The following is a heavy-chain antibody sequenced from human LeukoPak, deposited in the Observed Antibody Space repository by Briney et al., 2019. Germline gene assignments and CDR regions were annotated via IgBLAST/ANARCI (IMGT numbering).Heavy chain of an antibody. Sequence: PGGSLRLSCIPSGFTFGDHTMSWFRQAPGKGLEWVGLIRSKAYGGTTEYAASVKGRFTISRDDSKSIAYLQMNSLKTEDTAVYYCTRDWHQLYYWGQGTLVTVSS. CDR1: GFTFGDHT. CDR3: TRDWHQLYY. CDR2: IRSKAYGGTT. J-gene: IGHJ4*02. D-gene: IGHD2-2*01. V-gene: IGHV3-49*03.